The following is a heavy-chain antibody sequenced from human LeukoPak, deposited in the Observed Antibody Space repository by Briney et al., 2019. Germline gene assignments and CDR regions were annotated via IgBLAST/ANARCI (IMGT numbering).Heavy chain of an antibody. CDR1: GGSFSGYY. CDR2: INHSGST. D-gene: IGHD3-22*01. J-gene: IGHJ3*02. Sequence: KSSETLSLTCAVYGGSFSGYYWSWIRQPPGKGLEWIGEINHSGSTNYNPSLKSRVTISVDTSKNQFSLKLSSVTAADTAVYYRARGGTMIVVVITPDAFDIWGQGTMVTVSS. V-gene: IGHV4-34*01. CDR3: ARGGTMIVVVITPDAFDI.